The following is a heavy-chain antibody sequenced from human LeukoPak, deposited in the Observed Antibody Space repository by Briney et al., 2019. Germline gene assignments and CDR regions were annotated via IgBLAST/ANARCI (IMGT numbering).Heavy chain of an antibody. CDR1: GYSFTNYW. CDR3: ARRTDRGYYGMDV. D-gene: IGHD3-10*01. J-gene: IGHJ6*02. Sequence: GESLKISCKGSGYSFTNYWIGWVRQMPGKGLEWMGIIYPGDSGTRYSPSFQGQVTISADKSTSTAYLQWSSLKASDTAMYYCARRTDRGYYGMDVWGQGTTVTVSS. V-gene: IGHV5-51*01. CDR2: IYPGDSGT.